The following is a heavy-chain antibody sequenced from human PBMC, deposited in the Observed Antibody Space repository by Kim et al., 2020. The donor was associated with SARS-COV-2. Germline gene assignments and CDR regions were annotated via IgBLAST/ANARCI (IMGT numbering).Heavy chain of an antibody. CDR2: SRITANNYNT. Sequence: GGSLRLSCAVSGIILSDQYMDWVRQVPGKGLEWVGRSRITANNYNTEYAASVRGRFTISRDNSKNSLELQMNSRKMEDTAVYYCAGGYWGDLDIWGQGTVVTVSS. V-gene: IGHV3-72*01. CDR1: GIILSDQY. D-gene: IGHD5-12*01. J-gene: IGHJ3*02. CDR3: AGGYWGDLDI.